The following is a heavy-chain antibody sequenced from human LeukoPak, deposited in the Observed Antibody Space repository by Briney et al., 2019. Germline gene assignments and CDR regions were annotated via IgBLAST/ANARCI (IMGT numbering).Heavy chain of an antibody. Sequence: GGSLALSCAASGFTFSSYPMSWVRQAPGKGLEWVSAISGSGGSTYYADSVKGRFTISRDNSKNTLYLQMNSLRAEDAAVYYCAKVRDFYYYGMDVWGQGTTVTVSS. D-gene: IGHD3-3*01. CDR2: ISGSGGST. CDR1: GFTFSSYP. CDR3: AKVRDFYYYGMDV. V-gene: IGHV3-23*01. J-gene: IGHJ6*02.